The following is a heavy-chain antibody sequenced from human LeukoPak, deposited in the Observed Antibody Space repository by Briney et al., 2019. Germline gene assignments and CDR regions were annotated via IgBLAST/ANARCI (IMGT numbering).Heavy chain of an antibody. Sequence: PGGALRLSRSAPGFSFSVRGMTWVRQAPGEGAEWVSTIPSSGSDIYYADSVKGRFTSSRDNAKKSVYLQMNSLTADDTAVYYCARDGSGWSRDVWGQGTTVTVSS. D-gene: IGHD6-19*01. CDR2: IPSSGSDI. CDR1: GFSFSVRG. V-gene: IGHV3-21*01. CDR3: ARDGSGWSRDV. J-gene: IGHJ6*02.